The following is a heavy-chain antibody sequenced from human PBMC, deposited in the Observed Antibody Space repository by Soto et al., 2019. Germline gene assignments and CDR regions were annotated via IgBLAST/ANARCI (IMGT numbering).Heavy chain of an antibody. V-gene: IGHV2-5*05. CDR1: GFSLTTRGVG. CDR2: LYWDDEK. D-gene: IGHD3-16*01. Sequence: QITLKESGPTLVKPTQTLTLTCTFSGFSLTTRGVGVGWIRQPPGKALECLALLYWDDEKRYGPSLQSRLSITKDTSKNQVVLTMTNVDPVDTATYYCAHIPNYYQYDWFDPWGQGTLVSVSS. CDR3: AHIPNYYQYDWFDP. J-gene: IGHJ5*02.